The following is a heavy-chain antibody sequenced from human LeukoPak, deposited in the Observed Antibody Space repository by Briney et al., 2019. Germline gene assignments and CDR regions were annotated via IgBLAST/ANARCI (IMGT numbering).Heavy chain of an antibody. CDR1: GYTFTSYG. CDR3: ARGRARDSYYYYYYMDV. CDR2: ISAYNGNT. D-gene: IGHD3-3*01. Sequence: ASVKVSCKASGYTFTSYGISWVRQAPGQGLEWMGWISAYNGNTNYAQKLQGRVTITRNTSISTAYMELSSLRSEDTAVYYCARGRARDSYYYYYYMDVWGKGATVTVSS. J-gene: IGHJ6*03. V-gene: IGHV1-18*01.